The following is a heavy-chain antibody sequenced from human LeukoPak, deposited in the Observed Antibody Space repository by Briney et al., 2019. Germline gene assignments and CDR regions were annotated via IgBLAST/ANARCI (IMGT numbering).Heavy chain of an antibody. V-gene: IGHV3-43*02. CDR2: ISGGGGST. CDR1: GFTFDDYA. J-gene: IGHJ6*04. D-gene: IGHD6-19*01. CDR3: AKGFSSGWYGAPDV. Sequence: PGGSLRLSCAASGFTFDDYAMRWVRQAPGKGREWVSHISGGGGSTYYEASVEGRFDISRDNSKNPLYLQMNSLRTEDTALYYCAKGFSSGWYGAPDVWGKGTTVTVSS.